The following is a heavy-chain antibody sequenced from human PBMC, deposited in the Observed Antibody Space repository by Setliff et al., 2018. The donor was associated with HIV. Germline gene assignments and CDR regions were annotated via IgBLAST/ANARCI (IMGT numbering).Heavy chain of an antibody. Sequence: SETLSLTCTVSGGSLSAYYWSWIRQPPGKRLEWIGYIDHSGYTTYNPSLKSRVTISLDTSKNQVSLKLSSVTAADTAVYYCARRSGWSLDYWGQGTLVTVSS. V-gene: IGHV4-59*12. CDR1: GGSLSAYY. CDR3: ARRSGWSLDY. J-gene: IGHJ4*02. CDR2: IDHSGYT. D-gene: IGHD6-19*01.